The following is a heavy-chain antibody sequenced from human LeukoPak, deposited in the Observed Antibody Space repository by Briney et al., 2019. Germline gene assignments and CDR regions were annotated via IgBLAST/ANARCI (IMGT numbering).Heavy chain of an antibody. D-gene: IGHD6-13*01. CDR1: GYSISSGYY. CDR3: ARVAQYSSSWANYYYYMDV. J-gene: IGHJ6*03. Sequence: SETLSLTSTVSGYSISSGYYWGWIRQPPGKGLEWIGSIYHSGSTYYNPSLKSRVTISVDTSKNQFSLKLSSVTAADTAVYSCARVAQYSSSWANYYYYMDVWGKGTTVTVSS. V-gene: IGHV4-38-2*02. CDR2: IYHSGST.